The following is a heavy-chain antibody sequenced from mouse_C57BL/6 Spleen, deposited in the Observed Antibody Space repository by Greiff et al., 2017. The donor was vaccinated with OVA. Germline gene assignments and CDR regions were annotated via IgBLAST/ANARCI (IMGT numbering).Heavy chain of an antibody. CDR2: IDPETGGT. V-gene: IGHV1-15*01. CDR3: TGRYPLYAMDY. Sequence: QVQLQQSGAELVRPGASVTLSCKASGYTFTDYEMHWVKQTPVHGLEWIGAIDPETGGTASNQKFKGKAILTADKSSSTAYMVLRSLTSEDAAVDYSTGRYPLYAMDYWGQGTSVTVSS. D-gene: IGHD2-12*01. CDR1: GYTFTDYE. J-gene: IGHJ4*01.